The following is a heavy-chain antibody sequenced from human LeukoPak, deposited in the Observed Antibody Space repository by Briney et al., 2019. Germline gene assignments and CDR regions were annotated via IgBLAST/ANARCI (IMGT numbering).Heavy chain of an antibody. CDR2: IYHSGST. CDR1: GYSISGGYY. CDR3: ARVSYYYDSSGYYTNWFDP. J-gene: IGHJ5*02. V-gene: IGHV4-38-2*01. Sequence: SETLSLTCAVSGYSISGGYYWGWIRQPPGKGLEWIGSIYHSGSTYYNPSLKSRVTISVDTSKNQLSLKLSSVTAADTAVYYCARVSYYYDSSGYYTNWFDPWGQGTLVTVSS. D-gene: IGHD3-22*01.